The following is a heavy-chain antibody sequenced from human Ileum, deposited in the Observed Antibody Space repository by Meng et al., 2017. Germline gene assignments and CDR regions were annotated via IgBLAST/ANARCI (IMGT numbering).Heavy chain of an antibody. CDR2: TYYNGSP. Sequence: QLQLQESGPGLVKPSETLSLTCTVAGGSISSSSYYWTWIRQTPGKGLEWIGLTYYNGSPFYNPSLRSRVTISVDTSKDQFSLKLTSVTAADTAVYYCARERRHYYGSGSFDYWGQGILVTVSS. CDR3: ARERRHYYGSGSFDY. D-gene: IGHD3-10*01. V-gene: IGHV4-30-4*01. J-gene: IGHJ4*02. CDR1: GGSISSSSYY.